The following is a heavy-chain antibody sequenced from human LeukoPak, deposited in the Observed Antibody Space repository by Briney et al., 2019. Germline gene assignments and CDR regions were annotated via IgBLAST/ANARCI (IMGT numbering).Heavy chain of an antibody. CDR1: GYTFTGYY. D-gene: IGHD6-19*01. Sequence: ASVEVSCKASGYTFTGYYMHWVRQAPGQGLEWMGWINPNSGGTNYAQKFQGRVTMTRDTSISTAYMELSRLRSDDTAVYYCARVSAVAGKGDWFDPWGQGTLVTVSS. CDR2: INPNSGGT. CDR3: ARVSAVAGKGDWFDP. V-gene: IGHV1-2*02. J-gene: IGHJ5*02.